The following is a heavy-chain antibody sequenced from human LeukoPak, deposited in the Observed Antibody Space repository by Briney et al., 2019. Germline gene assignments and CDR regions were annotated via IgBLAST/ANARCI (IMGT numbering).Heavy chain of an antibody. CDR1: GGSISGGGYY. CDR2: IYYSGST. J-gene: IGHJ4*02. CDR3: ARQGSSSWKLYYFDY. D-gene: IGHD6-13*01. Sequence: SETLSLTCTVSGGSISGGGYYWSWIRQHPGKGLEWIGYIYYSGSTYYNPSLKSRVTISVDTSKNQFSLKLSSVTAADTAVYYCARQGSSSWKLYYFDYWGQGTLVPVSS. V-gene: IGHV4-31*03.